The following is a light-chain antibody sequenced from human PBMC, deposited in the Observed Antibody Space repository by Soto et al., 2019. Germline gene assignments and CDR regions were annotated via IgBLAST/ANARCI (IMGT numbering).Light chain of an antibody. CDR3: QSFDNSLSGFWV. CDR1: SSNIGAGHD. Sequence: QSVLTQPPSVSGAPGQRVTISCTGSSSNIGAGHDVHWFQQLPGTAPKLLIYGNSDRPSGVPDRFSGSKSGTSASLAITGLQDEDEADYYCQSFDNSLSGFWVFGGGTKLTVL. V-gene: IGLV1-40*01. CDR2: GNS. J-gene: IGLJ3*02.